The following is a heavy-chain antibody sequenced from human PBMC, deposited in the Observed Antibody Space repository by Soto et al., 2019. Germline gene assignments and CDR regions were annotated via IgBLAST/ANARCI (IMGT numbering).Heavy chain of an antibody. CDR1: GYTFTSYA. Sequence: QVKLVQSGAEVKKPGASVKVSCKASGYTFTSYAMHWVRQAPGQRLEWMGWINAGNGNTKYSQKFQGRVTITRDTSASTAYMELSSLRSEDTAVYYCARDPESSSWYGGWFDPWGQGTLVTVSS. V-gene: IGHV1-3*01. CDR3: ARDPESSSWYGGWFDP. D-gene: IGHD6-13*01. CDR2: INAGNGNT. J-gene: IGHJ5*02.